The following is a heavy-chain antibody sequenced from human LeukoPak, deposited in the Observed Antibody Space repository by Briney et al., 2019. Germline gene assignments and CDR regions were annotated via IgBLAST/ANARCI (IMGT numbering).Heavy chain of an antibody. V-gene: IGHV1-69*04. D-gene: IGHD3-22*01. Sequence: GASVKVSCKASGGTFSTFGITWVRLAPGQGLEWIGRIIPMNDVANYAQKFKGRVTITADKSTSTVYLELSSLRSEDTAVYYCARGGDSSGYIDYWGQGTLVTVSS. CDR1: GGTFSTFG. CDR3: ARGGDSSGYIDY. J-gene: IGHJ4*02. CDR2: IIPMNDVA.